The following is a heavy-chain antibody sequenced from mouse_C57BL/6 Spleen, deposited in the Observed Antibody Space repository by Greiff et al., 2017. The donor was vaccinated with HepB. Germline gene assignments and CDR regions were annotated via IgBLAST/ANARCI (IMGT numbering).Heavy chain of an antibody. CDR3: ARGWAAGYFDY. CDR1: GYAFSSYW. Sequence: VQLQQSGAELVKPGASVKISCKASGYAFSSYWMNWVKQRPGKGLEWIGQIYPGDGDTNYNGKFKGKATLTADKSSSTAYMQLSSLTSEDSAVYFCARGWAAGYFDYWGQGTTLTVSS. J-gene: IGHJ2*01. D-gene: IGHD1-1*02. CDR2: IYPGDGDT. V-gene: IGHV1-80*01.